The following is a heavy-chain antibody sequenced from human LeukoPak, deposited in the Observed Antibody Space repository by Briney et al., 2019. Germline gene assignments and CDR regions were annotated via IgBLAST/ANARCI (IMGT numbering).Heavy chain of an antibody. CDR2: IIPIFGTA. CDR1: GGTFSSYA. J-gene: IGHJ4*02. Sequence: ASVNVSCKASGGTFSSYAISWVRQAPGQGLERMGGIIPIFGTANYAQKFQGRVTITADESTSTAYMELSSLRSEDTAVYYCAARDWDGYNPGEYYFDYWGQGTLVTVAS. V-gene: IGHV1-69*13. D-gene: IGHD5-24*01. CDR3: AARDWDGYNPGEYYFDY.